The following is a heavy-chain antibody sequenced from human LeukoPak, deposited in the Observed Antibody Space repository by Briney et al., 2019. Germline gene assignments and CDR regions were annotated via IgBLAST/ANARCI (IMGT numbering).Heavy chain of an antibody. CDR2: IIPIFGTA. CDR3: ARDVRIVGATGAFDI. Sequence: ASVKVSCKASGCTFSSYAISWVRQAPAQGLEWMGRIIPIFGTANYAQKFQGRVTITTDESTSTAYMELSSLRSEDTAVYYCARDVRIVGATGAFDIWGQGTMVTVSS. D-gene: IGHD1-26*01. J-gene: IGHJ3*02. CDR1: GCTFSSYA. V-gene: IGHV1-69*05.